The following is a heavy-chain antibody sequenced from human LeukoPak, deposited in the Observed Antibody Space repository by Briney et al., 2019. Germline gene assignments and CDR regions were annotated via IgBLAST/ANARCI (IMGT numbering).Heavy chain of an antibody. CDR1: GFTFSSYA. J-gene: IGHJ4*02. D-gene: IGHD3-9*01. CDR3: VTESTGTLDY. Sequence: GGSLRLSCVASGFTFSSYAMNWVRQAPGMGLERVSVITSSGGSTAYADSVRGRFTISRDNSKNTLYMQMNSLRAEDTAVYYCVTESTGTLDYWGQGILVTVSS. CDR2: ITSSGGST. V-gene: IGHV3-23*01.